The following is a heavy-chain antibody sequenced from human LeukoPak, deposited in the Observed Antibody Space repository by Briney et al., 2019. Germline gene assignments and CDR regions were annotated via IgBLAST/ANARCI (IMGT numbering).Heavy chain of an antibody. J-gene: IGHJ6*02. D-gene: IGHD3-10*01. Sequence: KTSETLSLTCTVSGGSISTSSYYWGWIRQPPGQGLGWIGSIYYSGTTYYNPSLKSRVTMSVDTSKNQFSLKLSSVTAADTAVYYCGRLLITALRGPNRMDVWGQGTTVTVSS. CDR3: GRLLITALRGPNRMDV. CDR1: GGSISTSSYY. CDR2: IYYSGTT. V-gene: IGHV4-39*01.